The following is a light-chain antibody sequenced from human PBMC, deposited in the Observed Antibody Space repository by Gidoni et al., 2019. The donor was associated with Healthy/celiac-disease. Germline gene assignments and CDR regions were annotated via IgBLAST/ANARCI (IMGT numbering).Light chain of an antibody. V-gene: IGLV2-8*01. CDR3: SSYAGSNNPVV. CDR2: EVS. J-gene: IGLJ2*01. CDR1: SSDVGGYNY. Sequence: QSPLTQPPSAPAPPAHSVTISCTGTSSDVGGYNYASWSQQHPGKAPKLMIYEVSTRPSGVPDRFSGSKSGNTASLTVSGLQAEDEADYYCSSYAGSNNPVVFGGGTKLTVL.